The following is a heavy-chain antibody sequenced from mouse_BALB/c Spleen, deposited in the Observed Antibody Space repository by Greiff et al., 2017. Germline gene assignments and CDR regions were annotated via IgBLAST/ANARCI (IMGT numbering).Heavy chain of an antibody. D-gene: IGHD3-1*01. Sequence: EVQLQQSGPGLVKPSQSLSLTCTVTGYSITSDYAWNWIRQFPGNKLEWMGYISYSGSTSYNPSLKSRISITRDTSKNQFFLQLNSVTTEDTATYYCARSSSSGPGYAMDYWGQGTSVTVSS. V-gene: IGHV3-2*02. CDR3: ARSSSSGPGYAMDY. J-gene: IGHJ4*01. CDR1: GYSITSDYA. CDR2: ISYSGST.